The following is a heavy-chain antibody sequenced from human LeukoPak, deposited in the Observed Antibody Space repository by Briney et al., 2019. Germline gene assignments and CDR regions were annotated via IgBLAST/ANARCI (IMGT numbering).Heavy chain of an antibody. V-gene: IGHV4-4*02. CDR3: ARNRGFGGSDY. D-gene: IGHD3-10*01. J-gene: IGHJ4*02. CDR2: IYHSGIT. Sequence: SETLSLTCTVSGGSISSTNWWSWVRQPPGKGLEWIGEIYHSGITNYNPSLKSRVTISVDKSKNHFSLKLSSVTAADTAVYYCARNRGFGGSDYWGQGTLVTVSS. CDR1: GGSISSTNW.